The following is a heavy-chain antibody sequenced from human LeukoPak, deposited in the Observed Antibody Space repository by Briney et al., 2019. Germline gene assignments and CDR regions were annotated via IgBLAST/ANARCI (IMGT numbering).Heavy chain of an antibody. Sequence: PGGSLRLSCAASGFTFSSYWMRWVRQDPWKGLERVANIRQDGSEKYYVDCVKGRFTISRDNAKNTLYLQMNSLRAEDTAVYYCARVRVNSGSFHAADAFDIWGQGTMVTVSS. CDR3: ARVRVNSGSFHAADAFDI. J-gene: IGHJ3*02. D-gene: IGHD1-26*01. V-gene: IGHV3-7*01. CDR2: IRQDGSEK. CDR1: GFTFSSYW.